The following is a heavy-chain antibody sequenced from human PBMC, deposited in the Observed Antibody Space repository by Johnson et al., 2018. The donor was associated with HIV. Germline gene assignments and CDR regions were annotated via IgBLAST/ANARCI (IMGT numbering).Heavy chain of an antibody. Sequence: VQLVESGGGVVQPWRSMRLSCAASGFSFSIYAMHWVRQAPGKGLEWVALISYDGSNKFYASPVKGRFTISRDTSKKTLNLQMTSLRAEDTAVYYWAREQLALYDAVDIWGQGTMVTVSA. CDR1: GFSFSIYA. CDR3: AREQLALYDAVDI. V-gene: IGHV3-30*04. D-gene: IGHD6-6*01. J-gene: IGHJ3*02. CDR2: ISYDGSNK.